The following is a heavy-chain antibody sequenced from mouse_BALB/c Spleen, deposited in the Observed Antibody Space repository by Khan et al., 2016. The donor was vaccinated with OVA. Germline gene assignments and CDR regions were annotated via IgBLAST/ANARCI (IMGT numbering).Heavy chain of an antibody. D-gene: IGHD2-5*01. Sequence: VQLQESGAELARPGASVKMSCKASGYTFTSYTIHWIKQRPGQGLEWIGYINPSNGYTNYNQKFKDKATLTADKSSNTAYMQLSSLTSDDSAGYSCGRDGAYISNEGWFTYWGQGTLVTVAA. J-gene: IGHJ3*01. CDR2: INPSNGYT. V-gene: IGHV1-4*01. CDR1: GYTFTSYT. CDR3: GRDGAYISNEGWFTY.